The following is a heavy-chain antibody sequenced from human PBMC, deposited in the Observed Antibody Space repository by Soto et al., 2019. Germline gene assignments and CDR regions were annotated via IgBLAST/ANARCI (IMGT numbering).Heavy chain of an antibody. V-gene: IGHV4-34*01. D-gene: IGHD4-4*01. CDR1: RGSLSDYY. J-gene: IGHJ4*02. CDR3: ARGLDHSKIGY. Sequence: PSETLSLTCAVNRGSLSDYYMSWIRQSPGKGLEWIGEISQGEGTNYNPSLKSRVTMSRDLSKNQFSLRLNSVTDADSAVYYCARGLDHSKIGYWGPGTLVNVSS. CDR2: ISQGEGT.